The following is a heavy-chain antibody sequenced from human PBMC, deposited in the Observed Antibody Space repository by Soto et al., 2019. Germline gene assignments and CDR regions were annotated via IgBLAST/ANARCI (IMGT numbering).Heavy chain of an antibody. V-gene: IGHV1-69*01. Sequence: MGGIIPIFGTANYAQKFQGRVTITADESTSTAYMELSSLRSEDTAVYYCARTYYDILTGYENYYYYGMDVWGQGTTVTVSS. CDR3: ARTYYDILTGYENYYYYGMDV. CDR2: IIPIFGTA. D-gene: IGHD3-9*01. J-gene: IGHJ6*02.